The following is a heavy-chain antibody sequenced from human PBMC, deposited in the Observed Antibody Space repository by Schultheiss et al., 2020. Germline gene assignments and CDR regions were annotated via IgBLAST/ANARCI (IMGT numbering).Heavy chain of an antibody. CDR1: GGSISSYY. D-gene: IGHD6-19*01. V-gene: IGHV4-59*01. CDR3: AREGPYSSGWEPPFFDY. CDR2: IYYSGST. J-gene: IGHJ4*02. Sequence: SETLSLTCTVSGGSISSYYWSWIRQPPGKGLEWIGYIYYSGSTNYNPSLKSRVTISVDTSKNQFSLKLSSVTAADTAVYYCAREGPYSSGWEPPFFDYWGKGTLVTVYS.